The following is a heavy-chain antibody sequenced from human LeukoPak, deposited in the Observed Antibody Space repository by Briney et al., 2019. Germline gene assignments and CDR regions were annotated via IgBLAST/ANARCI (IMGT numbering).Heavy chain of an antibody. CDR3: ARAPTSRGYYYDSSGYYRWVYYFDY. CDR2: ISAYNGST. Sequence: ASVKVSCKASGYTFTSYGISWVRQAPGQGLEWMGWISAYNGSTNYAQKLQGRVTMTTDTSTSTAYMELRSLRSDDTAVYYCARAPTSRGYYYDSSGYYRWVYYFDYWGQGTLVTVSS. J-gene: IGHJ4*02. D-gene: IGHD3-22*01. CDR1: GYTFTSYG. V-gene: IGHV1-18*01.